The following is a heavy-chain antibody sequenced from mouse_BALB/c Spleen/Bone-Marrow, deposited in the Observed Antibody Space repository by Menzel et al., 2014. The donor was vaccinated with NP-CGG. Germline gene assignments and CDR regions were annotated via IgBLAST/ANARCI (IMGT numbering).Heavy chain of an antibody. V-gene: IGHV1-80*01. CDR3: ARGGISVDY. J-gene: IGHJ2*01. CDR1: GYVFSTYW. Sequence: VKLMESGAELVRPGSSVKISCESSGYVFSTYWINWVKQRPGQGLEWIGQIYPGDGDTDYNGKFKDKATLTADKSSNTAYMQLSSLTSEDSAVYLCARGGISVDYWGQGTTLTVSS. CDR2: IYPGDGDT.